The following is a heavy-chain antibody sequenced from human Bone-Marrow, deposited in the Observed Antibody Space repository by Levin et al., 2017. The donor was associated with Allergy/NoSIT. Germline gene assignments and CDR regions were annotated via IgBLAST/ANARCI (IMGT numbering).Heavy chain of an antibody. J-gene: IGHJ4*02. Sequence: GGSLRLSCAASGFAISSCAMNWVRQTPGKGLDWVSGISGGGGATYYADSVRGRFTISKDDSRNTLYLQMNGLRADDTALYYCTKGSTGSYYSGIDYWGQGTLVTVSS. CDR3: TKGSTGSYYSGIDY. D-gene: IGHD2-15*01. V-gene: IGHV3-23*01. CDR2: ISGGGGAT. CDR1: GFAISSCA.